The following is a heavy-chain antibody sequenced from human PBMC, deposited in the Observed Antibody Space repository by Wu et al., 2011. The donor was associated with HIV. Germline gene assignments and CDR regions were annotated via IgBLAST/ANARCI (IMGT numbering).Heavy chain of an antibody. D-gene: IGHD2-2*01. CDR1: GYTFTGSY. V-gene: IGHV1-2*02. CDR2: MNPNSGGT. Sequence: QVQLVQSGAEVKKPGASVKVSCKASGYTFTGSYMHWVRQAPGQGLEWMGWMNPNSGGTSYVQKFQGRVTMTRDTSISTAYMELSRLTSDDTAVYYCAKEGKYCTSASCLAHFDYWGQGTQVTVSS. CDR3: AKEGKYCTSASCLAHFDY. J-gene: IGHJ4*02.